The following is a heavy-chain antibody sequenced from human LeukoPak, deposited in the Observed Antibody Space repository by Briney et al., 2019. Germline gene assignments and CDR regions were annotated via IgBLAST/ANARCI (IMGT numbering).Heavy chain of an antibody. CDR3: ARARVWFGERAQINWFDP. CDR2: IYTSGST. V-gene: IGHV4-61*02. D-gene: IGHD3-10*01. J-gene: IGHJ5*02. CDR1: GGSISSGSYY. Sequence: SETLSLTCTVSGGSISSGSYYWSWIRQPAGKGLEWIGRIYTSGSTNYNPSLKSRVTISVDTSKNQFSLKLSSVTAADTAVYYCARARVWFGERAQINWFDPWGQGTLVTVSS.